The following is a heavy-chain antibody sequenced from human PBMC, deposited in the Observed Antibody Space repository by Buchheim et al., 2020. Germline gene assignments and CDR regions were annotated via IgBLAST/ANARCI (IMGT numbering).Heavy chain of an antibody. J-gene: IGHJ4*02. CDR1: GFTFSSYS. V-gene: IGHV3-48*04. CDR3: ARQERRDGYNPSYRLSY. D-gene: IGHD5-24*01. Sequence: EVQLVESGGGLVQPGGSLRPSCAASGFTFSSYSMNWVRQAPGKGLEWVSYISSSSSTIYYADSVKGRFTISRDNAKNSLYLQMNSLRAEDTAVYYCARQERRDGYNPSYRLSYWGQGTL. CDR2: ISSSSSTI.